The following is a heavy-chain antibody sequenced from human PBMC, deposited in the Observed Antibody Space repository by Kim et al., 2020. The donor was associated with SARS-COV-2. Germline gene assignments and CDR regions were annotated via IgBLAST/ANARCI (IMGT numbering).Heavy chain of an antibody. CDR3: ARDMGGAWHYFDY. CDR1: GFTFSSYG. CDR2: IWSDGINK. D-gene: IGHD6-25*01. J-gene: IGHJ4*02. Sequence: GGSLRLSCAASGFTFSSYGMHWVRQAPGRGLEWVAVIWSDGINKDYADTVRGRFTIFRDSSKNTLYLQMNSLRAEDTAVYYCARDMGGAWHYFDYWGQGTLVTVSS. V-gene: IGHV3-33*01.